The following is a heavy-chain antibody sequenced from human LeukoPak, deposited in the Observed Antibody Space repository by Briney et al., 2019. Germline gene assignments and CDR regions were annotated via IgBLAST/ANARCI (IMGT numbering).Heavy chain of an antibody. CDR1: GFTVSSNS. CDR3: ARRAGAYSHPYDY. CDR2: IYSGST. V-gene: IGHV3-53*01. J-gene: IGHJ4*02. D-gene: IGHD4/OR15-4a*01. Sequence: GGSLRLSCTVSGFTVSSNSMSWVRQAPRKGLEWVSFIYSGSTHYSDSVKGRFTISRDNSKNTLYLQMNSLRAEDTAVYYCARRAGAYSHPYDYWGQGTLVTVSS.